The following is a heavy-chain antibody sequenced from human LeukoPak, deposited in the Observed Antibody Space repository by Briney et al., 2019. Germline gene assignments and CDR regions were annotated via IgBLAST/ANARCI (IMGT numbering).Heavy chain of an antibody. CDR3: SGNYYGSGSYADFDY. D-gene: IGHD3-10*01. V-gene: IGHV3-23*01. CDR2: ISGSGGST. Sequence: GGTLRLSCAASGFTFSSYGMSWVRQAPGKGLEWVSAISGSGGSTYYADSVKGRFTISRDDSKNTAYLQMDSLKTEDTAVYYCSGNYYGSGSYADFDYWGQGTLVTVSS. J-gene: IGHJ4*02. CDR1: GFTFSSYG.